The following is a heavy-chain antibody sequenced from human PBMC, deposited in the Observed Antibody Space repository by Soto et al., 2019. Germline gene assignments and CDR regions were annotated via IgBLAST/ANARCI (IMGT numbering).Heavy chain of an antibody. CDR1: GFTFSSYA. J-gene: IGHJ4*02. CDR3: ATTYYYDSSGYIGSFFLDY. V-gene: IGHV3-30-3*01. D-gene: IGHD3-22*01. Sequence: QVQLVESGGGVVQPGRSLRLSCAASGFTFSSYAMHWVRQAPGKGLEWVAVISYDGSNKYYADSVKGRFTISRDNSKNTLYLQMNSLRAEDTAVYYCATTYYYDSSGYIGSFFLDYWGQGTLVTVPS. CDR2: ISYDGSNK.